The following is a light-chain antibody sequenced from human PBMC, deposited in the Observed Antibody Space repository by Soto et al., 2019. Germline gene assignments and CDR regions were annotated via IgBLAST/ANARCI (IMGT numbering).Light chain of an antibody. Sequence: QSALTQPPSVSGSPGQSVAISCTGTSSDVGSYNRVSWYQQPPGAAHKLMIYEVSNRPSGVPDRFSGSKSGNTASLTISGLQAEDVADYYCNSYTGSSTYVFGTGTKVTVL. CDR2: EVS. CDR1: SSDVGSYNR. J-gene: IGLJ1*01. CDR3: NSYTGSSTYV. V-gene: IGLV2-18*02.